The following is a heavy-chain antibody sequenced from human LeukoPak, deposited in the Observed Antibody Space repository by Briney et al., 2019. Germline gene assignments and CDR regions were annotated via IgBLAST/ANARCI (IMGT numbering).Heavy chain of an antibody. CDR3: ARIGLGRDAYDSSDC. CDR1: GFTFSDYD. CDR2: ISATTIYR. V-gene: IGHV3-21*01. Sequence: PGGSLRLPCAASGFTFSDYDMTWVRQAPGKRLEWVSSISATTIYRFSAGSVRGRFTISRYNVENSLYLQMNDLRREDTAVYYCARIGLGRDAYDSSDCWGQGTLVIVSS. D-gene: IGHD5-24*01. J-gene: IGHJ4*02.